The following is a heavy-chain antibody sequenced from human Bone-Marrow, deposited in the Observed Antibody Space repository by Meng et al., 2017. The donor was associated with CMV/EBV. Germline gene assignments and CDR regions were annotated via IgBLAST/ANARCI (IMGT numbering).Heavy chain of an antibody. CDR3: ARGHFVMRRMWELRDWVDP. CDR1: TYTFIDRH. J-gene: IGHJ5*02. V-gene: IGHV1-2*02. D-gene: IGHD1-26*01. Sequence: ASVKVSCKASTYTFIDRHIHWVRQAPGQGLEWVGWINPDTGDTKYAEKFQGRVTLTRDTSISTAYMDLSGLRSEDTAVYYCARGHFVMRRMWELRDWVDPWGQGTLVTVSS. CDR2: INPDTGDT.